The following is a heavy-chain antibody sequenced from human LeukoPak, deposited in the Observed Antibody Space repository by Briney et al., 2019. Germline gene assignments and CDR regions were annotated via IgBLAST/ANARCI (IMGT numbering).Heavy chain of an antibody. D-gene: IGHD5-24*01. CDR1: GLTFSSYW. V-gene: IGHV3-7*05. CDR3: ARGDGYNYHFDY. J-gene: IGHJ4*02. Sequence: GGSLRLSCAASGLTFSSYWMSWVRQAPRKGLEWVANINQDGSEKNCVDSVKGRFTISRDNAKNSIYLQMNSLRAEDTAVYYCARGDGYNYHFDYWGQGALVTVSS. CDR2: INQDGSEK.